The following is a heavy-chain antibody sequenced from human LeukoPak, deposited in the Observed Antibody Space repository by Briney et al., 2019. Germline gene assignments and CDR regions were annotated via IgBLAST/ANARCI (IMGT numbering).Heavy chain of an antibody. Sequence: PGGSLRLSCAASGFTFSSYWMSWVRQAPGKGLEWVANIKQDGSEKYYVDSVKGRFTISRDNAKNSLYLQMNSPRAEDTAVYYCASYLRYYYDSSGLYWGQGTLVTVSS. CDR2: IKQDGSEK. J-gene: IGHJ4*02. D-gene: IGHD3-22*01. CDR1: GFTFSSYW. V-gene: IGHV3-7*01. CDR3: ASYLRYYYDSSGLY.